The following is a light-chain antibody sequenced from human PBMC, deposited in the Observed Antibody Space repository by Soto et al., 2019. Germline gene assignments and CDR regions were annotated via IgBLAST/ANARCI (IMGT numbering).Light chain of an antibody. J-gene: IGKJ1*01. Sequence: EIVLTQSPGTLSLSPGERATLSCRASQSVSRSYLAWYQQKPGQAPRLLIYGASSRATGIPDRFSGSGYGTDFTLTISRLEPEDFAVYYCQQYGSAPKTFGQGTKVEI. CDR1: QSVSRSY. CDR2: GAS. V-gene: IGKV3-20*01. CDR3: QQYGSAPKT.